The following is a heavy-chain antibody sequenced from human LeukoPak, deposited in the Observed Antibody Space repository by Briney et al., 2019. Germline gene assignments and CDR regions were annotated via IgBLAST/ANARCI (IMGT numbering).Heavy chain of an antibody. D-gene: IGHD3-10*01. J-gene: IGHJ4*02. CDR1: GFTFDDYA. CDR2: ISWNSGSI. CDR3: AKDMRGSGTYYFDY. V-gene: IGHV3-9*01. Sequence: GGSLRLSRAASGFTFDDYAMHWVRQAPGKGLEWVSGISWNSGSIGYADSVKGRFTISRDNAKNSLYLHMNSLRAEDTALYYCAKDMRGSGTYYFDYWGQGTLVTVSS.